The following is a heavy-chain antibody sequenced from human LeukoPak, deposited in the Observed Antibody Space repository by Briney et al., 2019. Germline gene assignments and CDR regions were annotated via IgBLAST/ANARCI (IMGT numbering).Heavy chain of an antibody. CDR1: GFTFSSYG. CDR2: VWFDGSKK. Sequence: PGGSLRLSCAASGFTFSSYGMHWVRQAPGKGLEWVAGVWFDGSKKSYADSVKGRFTISRDSSKNTLSLQMNSLRSKDTAVYYCARGYGNSGYNYFDYWGQGTLLTVSS. J-gene: IGHJ4*02. V-gene: IGHV3-33*01. D-gene: IGHD2/OR15-2a*01. CDR3: ARGYGNSGYNYFDY.